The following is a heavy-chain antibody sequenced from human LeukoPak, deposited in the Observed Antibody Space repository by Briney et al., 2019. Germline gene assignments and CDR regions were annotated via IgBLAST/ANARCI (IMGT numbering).Heavy chain of an antibody. D-gene: IGHD1-26*01. Sequence: SETLSLTCTVSGYSISSGYYWGWIRQPPGKGLEWIGSTYHSGSTYYNPSLKSRVTISVDTSKNQFSLKLSSVTAADTAVYYCARWLERGSGAYFDYWGQGTLVTVSS. CDR2: TYHSGST. CDR3: ARWLERGSGAYFDY. J-gene: IGHJ4*02. V-gene: IGHV4-38-2*02. CDR1: GYSISSGYY.